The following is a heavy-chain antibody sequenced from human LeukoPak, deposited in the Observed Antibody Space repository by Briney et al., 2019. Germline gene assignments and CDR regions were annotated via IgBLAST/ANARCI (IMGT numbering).Heavy chain of an antibody. Sequence: GGSLRLSCAAAGFTFSSYSMNWVRQAPGKGLEWVSSISSSSSYIYYADSVKGRFTISRDNAKNSLYLEMNSLRAEDTAVYYYARDPDRDSAGMDVWGQGTTVTVSS. CDR1: GFTFSSYS. CDR2: ISSSSSYI. V-gene: IGHV3-21*01. J-gene: IGHJ6*02. CDR3: ARDPDRDSAGMDV.